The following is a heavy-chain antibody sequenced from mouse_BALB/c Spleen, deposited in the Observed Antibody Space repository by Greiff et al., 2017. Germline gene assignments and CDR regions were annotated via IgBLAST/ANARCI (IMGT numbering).Heavy chain of an antibody. V-gene: IGHV3-2*02. Sequence: VQLQQSGPGLVKPSQSLSLTCTVTGYSITSDYAWNWIRQFPGNKLEWMGYISYSGSTSYNPSLKSRISITRDTSKNQFFLQLNSVTTEDTATYYCARGVRRGYAMDYWGQGTSVTVSS. D-gene: IGHD2-14*01. CDR2: ISYSGST. CDR3: ARGVRRGYAMDY. CDR1: GYSITSDYA. J-gene: IGHJ4*01.